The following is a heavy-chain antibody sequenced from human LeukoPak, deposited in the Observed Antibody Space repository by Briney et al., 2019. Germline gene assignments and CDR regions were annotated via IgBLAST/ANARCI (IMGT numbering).Heavy chain of an antibody. CDR2: INPNSGGT. D-gene: IGHD3-22*01. CDR3: ARGPYSYDSSGAFDI. Sequence: ASVKVSCKASGYTFTDYYMHWVRQAPGQGLEWMGWINPNSGGTNYAQKFQGRVTMTRDKSISTAYMELYSLRSDDTAVYFCARGPYSYDSSGAFDIWGQGTMVTVSS. V-gene: IGHV1-2*02. CDR1: GYTFTDYY. J-gene: IGHJ3*02.